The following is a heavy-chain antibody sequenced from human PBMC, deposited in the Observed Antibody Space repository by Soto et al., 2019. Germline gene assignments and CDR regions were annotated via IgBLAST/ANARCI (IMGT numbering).Heavy chain of an antibody. CDR1: GGSISSSSYY. CDR2: IYYSGST. D-gene: IGHD6-6*01. V-gene: IGHV4-39*01. Sequence: QLQLQESGPGLVKPSETLSLTCTVSGGSISSSSYYWGWIRQPPGKGLEWIGRIYYSGSTYYNPSLKSRVSLSVDTSKNQFSLKLSSVTAADTAVDYCARHNDIEQLVSPTFDYWGQGTLVTVSS. J-gene: IGHJ4*02. CDR3: ARHNDIEQLVSPTFDY.